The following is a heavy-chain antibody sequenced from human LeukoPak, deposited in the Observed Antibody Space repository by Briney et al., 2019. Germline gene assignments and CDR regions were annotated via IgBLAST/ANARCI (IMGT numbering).Heavy chain of an antibody. Sequence: PGGSLRLSCAASGFTVSSNYMTWVRQAPGKGLEWVSVIYSGGSTYYADSVKGRFTISRDNSKNTLFLQMNSRRAEDTAVYYCARNFALDYWGQGTLVTVSS. CDR2: IYSGGST. CDR1: GFTVSSNY. J-gene: IGHJ4*02. CDR3: ARNFALDY. V-gene: IGHV3-53*01.